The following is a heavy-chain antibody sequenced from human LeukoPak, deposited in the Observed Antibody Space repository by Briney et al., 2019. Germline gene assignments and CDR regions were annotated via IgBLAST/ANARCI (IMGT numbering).Heavy chain of an antibody. CDR1: GFTFSNYA. D-gene: IGHD3-10*01. V-gene: IGHV3-23*01. CDR3: VRTGILKNWFDP. J-gene: IGHJ5*02. Sequence: PGGSLRLSCAASGFTFSNYAMTWVRQAPGKGLEWVSGISDSGGSTYYADSVKGRFTISRDDSKNTVYLQMNSLRAEDTAVYYCVRTGILKNWFDPWGQGTLVTVSS. CDR2: ISDSGGST.